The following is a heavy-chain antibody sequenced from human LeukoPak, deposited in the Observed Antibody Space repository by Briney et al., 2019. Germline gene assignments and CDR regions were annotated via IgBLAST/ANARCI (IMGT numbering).Heavy chain of an antibody. CDR1: GFTFSNYN. V-gene: IGHV3-21*04. CDR2: ITSSGTYI. J-gene: IGHJ3*02. D-gene: IGHD1-1*01. CDR3: ARGGLIQRHAFDI. Sequence: GGSLRLSCAASGFTFSNYNMNWVRQAPGKAMEWISSITSSGTYIFYADSVKGRFTISRDNAKNSLYLQMNSLRGEDTALYYCARGGLIQRHAFDIWGQGTMVTVSS.